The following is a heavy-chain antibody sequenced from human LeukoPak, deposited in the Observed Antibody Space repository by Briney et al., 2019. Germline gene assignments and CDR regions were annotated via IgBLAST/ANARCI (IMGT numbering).Heavy chain of an antibody. CDR2: IHYSGST. D-gene: IGHD7-27*01. CDR3: ARSFPWGTTPRHYYYYYMDV. V-gene: IGHV4-59*01. J-gene: IGHJ6*03. Sequence: SETLSLTCSVSGGSISSYYWSWIRQPPGKGLEWIGYIHYSGSTNYNPSLKSRVTISVDTSKNQFSLKLSSVTAADTAVYYCARSFPWGTTPRHYYYYYMDVWGKGTTVTISS. CDR1: GGSISSYY.